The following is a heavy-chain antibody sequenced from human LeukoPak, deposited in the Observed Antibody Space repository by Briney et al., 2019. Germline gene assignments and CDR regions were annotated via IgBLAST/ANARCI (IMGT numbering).Heavy chain of an antibody. CDR2: IYYSGST. CDR3: ARHIAGSGYQALDF. V-gene: IGHV4-59*08. D-gene: IGHD3-22*01. J-gene: IGHJ4*02. CDR1: GGSISSYY. Sequence: SETLSLTCAVSGGSISSYYWSWIRQPPGKGLEWIGYIYYSGSTNYNPSLKSRVTISVDTSKNQFSLKLSSVTAADTAVYYCARHIAGSGYQALDFWGQGTLVTVSS.